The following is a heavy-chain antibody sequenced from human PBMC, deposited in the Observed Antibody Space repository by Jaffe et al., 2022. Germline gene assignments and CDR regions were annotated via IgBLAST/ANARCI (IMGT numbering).Heavy chain of an antibody. V-gene: IGHV3-23*01. Sequence: EVQLLESGGGLVQPGGSLRLSCAASGFTFSSYAMSWVRQAPGKGLEWVSAISGSGGSTYYADSVKGRFTISRDNSKNTLYLQMNSLRAEDTAVYYCAKAGPSYDYGDYVSDFDYWGQGTLVTVSS. J-gene: IGHJ4*02. CDR3: AKAGPSYDYGDYVSDFDY. D-gene: IGHD4-17*01. CDR1: GFTFSSYA. CDR2: ISGSGGST.